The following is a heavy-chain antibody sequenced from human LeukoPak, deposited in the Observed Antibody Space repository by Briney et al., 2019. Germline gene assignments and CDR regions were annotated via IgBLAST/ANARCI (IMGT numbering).Heavy chain of an antibody. CDR1: GYTFTSYG. J-gene: IGHJ4*02. CDR3: ARDEIVVVTTGYYFDY. Sequence: ASVKVSCKASGYTFTSYGISWVRQAPGQGLEWMGWIGAYNGNTNYAQKLQGRVTMTTDTSTSTAYMELRSLRSDDTAVCYCARDEIVVVTTGYYFDYWGQGTLVTVSS. D-gene: IGHD3-22*01. V-gene: IGHV1-18*01. CDR2: IGAYNGNT.